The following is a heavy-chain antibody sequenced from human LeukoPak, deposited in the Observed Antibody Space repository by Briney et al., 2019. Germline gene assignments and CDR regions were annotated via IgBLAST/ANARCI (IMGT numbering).Heavy chain of an antibody. CDR3: AKDIDYGGNGGYDY. J-gene: IGHJ4*02. D-gene: IGHD4-23*01. CDR1: GFTFDDYA. Sequence: QPGGSLRLSCAASGFTFDDYAMHWVRQAPGKGLEWVSGISWNSGSIGYADSVKGRFTISRDNAKNSLYLQMNSLRAEDTALYYCAKDIDYGGNGGYDYWGQGTLVTVSS. CDR2: ISWNSGSI. V-gene: IGHV3-9*01.